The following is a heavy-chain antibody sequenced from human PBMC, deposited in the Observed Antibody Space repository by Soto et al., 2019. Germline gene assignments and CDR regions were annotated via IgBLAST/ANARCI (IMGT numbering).Heavy chain of an antibody. D-gene: IGHD2-2*01. Sequence: EVQLLESGGGLVQPGGSLRLSCAASGFTFSSYAMSWVRQAPGKGLEWVSAISGSGGSTYYADSVKGRFTISRDNSKNTLYLQMNSLRAEDKAVYYCAKVWTLGYCSSTSCELFDYWGQGTLVTVSS. CDR1: GFTFSSYA. J-gene: IGHJ4*02. CDR2: ISGSGGST. V-gene: IGHV3-23*01. CDR3: AKVWTLGYCSSTSCELFDY.